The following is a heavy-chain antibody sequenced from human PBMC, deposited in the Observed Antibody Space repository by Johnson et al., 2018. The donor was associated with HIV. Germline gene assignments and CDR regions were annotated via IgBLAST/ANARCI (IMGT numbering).Heavy chain of an antibody. D-gene: IGHD1-26*01. Sequence: VQLVESGGGLVQPGGSLRLSCVASGFTFSNYWMTWVRQAPEKGLEWVASIKQDGSEQYSVGSVRGRFPISSDNSKTTLHVQMNSLRHDDTAVYYCASDREDGLAWAWGLNIWGQGKMVTVSS. CDR2: IKQDGSEQ. CDR3: ASDREDGLAWAWGLNI. J-gene: IGHJ3*02. CDR1: GFTFSNYW. V-gene: IGHV3-7*01.